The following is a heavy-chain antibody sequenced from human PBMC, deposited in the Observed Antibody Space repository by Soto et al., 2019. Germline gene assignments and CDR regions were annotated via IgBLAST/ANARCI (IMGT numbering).Heavy chain of an antibody. J-gene: IGHJ6*03. V-gene: IGHV4-59*08. CDR2: IYYSGST. D-gene: IGHD6-13*01. CDR3: ATRYSSSPDYYYYYMDV. CDR1: GGSISSYY. Sequence: SETLSLTCTVSGGSISSYYWSWIRQPTGKGLEWIGYIYYSGSTNYNPSLKSRVTISVDTSKNQFSLKLSSVTAADTAVYYCATRYSSSPDYYYYYMDVWGKGTTVTVSS.